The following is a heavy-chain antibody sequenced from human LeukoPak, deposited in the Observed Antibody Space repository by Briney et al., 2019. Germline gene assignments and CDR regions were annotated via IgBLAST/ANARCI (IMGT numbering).Heavy chain of an antibody. D-gene: IGHD2-15*01. V-gene: IGHV3-21*01. Sequence: GGSLRLSCAASRFTFSSYSMNWVRQAPGKGLEWVSSISSSSDHIYYADSVKGRFTISRDNAKNSLYLQMNSLRAEDTAVYYCARDMGYCSGNSCYFFDYWGQGTLVTVSS. CDR2: ISSSSDHI. J-gene: IGHJ4*02. CDR1: RFTFSSYS. CDR3: ARDMGYCSGNSCYFFDY.